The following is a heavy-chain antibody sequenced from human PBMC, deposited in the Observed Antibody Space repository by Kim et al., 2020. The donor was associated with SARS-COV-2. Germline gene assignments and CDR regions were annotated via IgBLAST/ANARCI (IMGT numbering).Heavy chain of an antibody. J-gene: IGHJ4*02. D-gene: IGHD4-17*01. Sequence: GGSLRLSCAASGFTFTSYAMNWVRQAPTKGLEWVSGISGSGGTTYYTDSVKGRFTISRDNSKNTLYLQMNSLRAEDTAVYYCAKTDYGDYKNYFVYWGQG. CDR1: GFTFTSYA. CDR3: AKTDYGDYKNYFVY. V-gene: IGHV3-23*01. CDR2: ISGSGGTT.